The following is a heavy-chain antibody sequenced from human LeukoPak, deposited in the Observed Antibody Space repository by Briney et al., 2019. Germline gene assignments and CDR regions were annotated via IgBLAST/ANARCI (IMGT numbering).Heavy chain of an antibody. J-gene: IGHJ4*02. D-gene: IGHD7-27*01. CDR2: ITTGGPNT. Sequence: GGSLRLSCTASGFTFSSYTMSWVRQAPGKGLKWVSTITTGGPNTYYADSVKGRFTVSRDDSKNTLYLQMNSLRAEDTAVYYCAKDGGLWVSAHWGDYWGRGTLVTVSS. V-gene: IGHV3-23*01. CDR1: GFTFSSYT. CDR3: AKDGGLWVSAHWGDY.